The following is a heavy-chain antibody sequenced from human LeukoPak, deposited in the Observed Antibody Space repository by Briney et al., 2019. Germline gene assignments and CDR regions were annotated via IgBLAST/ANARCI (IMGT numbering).Heavy chain of an antibody. V-gene: IGHV4-34*01. CDR3: ARQDGEQMATTFDY. CDR2: INHSGST. Sequence: SETLSLTCAVYGGSFSGYYWSWIRQPPGKGLEWIGEINHSGSTNYNPSLKSRVTISVDTSKNQFSLKLSSVTAADTAVYYCARQDGEQMATTFDYWGQGTLVTVSS. D-gene: IGHD5-24*01. J-gene: IGHJ4*02. CDR1: GGSFSGYY.